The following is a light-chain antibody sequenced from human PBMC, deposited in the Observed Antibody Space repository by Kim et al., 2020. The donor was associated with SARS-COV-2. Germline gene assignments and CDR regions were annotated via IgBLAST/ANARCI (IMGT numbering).Light chain of an antibody. J-gene: IGKJ2*01. Sequence: SQSVGDTVTIPCRASQSISTFLNWYQHRPGKAPKLLMFAASRLQSGVPSRFTGSGSGTDFTLTISSLQPEDFATYFCQQSYTTPRTFGQGTKLEI. V-gene: IGKV1-39*01. CDR1: QSISTF. CDR3: QQSYTTPRT. CDR2: AAS.